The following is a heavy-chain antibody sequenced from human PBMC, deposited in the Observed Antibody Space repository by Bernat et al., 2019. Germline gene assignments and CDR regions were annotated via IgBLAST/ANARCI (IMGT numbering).Heavy chain of an antibody. CDR2: ISAYYGST. CDR1: GYTFTSYG. CDR3: ARVNSSGWYVGYYYYYGMDV. V-gene: IGHV1-18*01. D-gene: IGHD6-19*01. J-gene: IGHJ6*02. Sequence: QVQLVLSGAEVKKPGASVKVSCKASGYTFTSYGISWVRQAPGQGLEWLGWISAYYGSTNYAQKLQGRVTMTTDTSTSTAYMELRSLRSDDTAVYYCARVNSSGWYVGYYYYYGMDVWGQGTTVTVSS.